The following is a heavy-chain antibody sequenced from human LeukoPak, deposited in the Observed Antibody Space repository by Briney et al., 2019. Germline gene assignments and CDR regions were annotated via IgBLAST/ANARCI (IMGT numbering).Heavy chain of an antibody. D-gene: IGHD6-13*01. CDR3: ARGWDAFDI. CDR1: GGSISSGSYY. CDR2: IYTSGST. V-gene: IGHV4-61*02. J-gene: IGHJ3*02. Sequence: PSETLSLTCTVPGGSISSGSYYWSWIRQPAGKGLEWIGRIYTSGSTNYNPSLKSRVTISVDTSKNQFSLKLSSVTAADTAVYYCARGWDAFDIWGQGTMVTVSS.